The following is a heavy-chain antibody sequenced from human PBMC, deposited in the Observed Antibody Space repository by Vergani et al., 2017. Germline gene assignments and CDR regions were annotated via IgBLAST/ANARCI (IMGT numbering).Heavy chain of an antibody. CDR1: GGSFSGYY. Sequence: QVQLQQWGAGLLKPSETLSLTCAVYGGSFSGYYWSWIRQPPGKGLEWIGEINHSGSTNYNPSLKSRVTISVDTSKNQFSLKLSSVTAADTAVYYCARDRKGYDSSAVNGPMDYWGQGTLVTVSS. V-gene: IGHV4-34*01. D-gene: IGHD3-22*01. CDR2: INHSGST. J-gene: IGHJ4*02. CDR3: ARDRKGYDSSAVNGPMDY.